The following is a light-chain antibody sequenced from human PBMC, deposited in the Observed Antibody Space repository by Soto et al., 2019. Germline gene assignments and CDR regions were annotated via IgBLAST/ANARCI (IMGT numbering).Light chain of an antibody. V-gene: IGKV3-11*01. Sequence: EIVLTQSPATLSLSPGERATLSYRASQSVSSYLAWYQQKPGQAPRLLIYDASNRATGIPARFSGSGSGTDFTLTISSLEPEDFAVYYCQQRSNWPPRITFGQGTRLEI. J-gene: IGKJ5*01. CDR1: QSVSSY. CDR3: QQRSNWPPRIT. CDR2: DAS.